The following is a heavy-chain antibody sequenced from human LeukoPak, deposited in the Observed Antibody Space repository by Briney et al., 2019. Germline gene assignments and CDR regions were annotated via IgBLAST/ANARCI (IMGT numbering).Heavy chain of an antibody. J-gene: IGHJ4*02. CDR3: ARGRDGYNYLIAYFDY. CDR1: GGSVSNYY. Sequence: PSETLSLTCTVSGGSVSNYYWSWVRQPAGKGLEWIGDIYYSGSTNYHPSLKSRVTISVDTSKNQFSLKLSSVTTADTAVYYCARGRDGYNYLIAYFDYWGQGTLVTVSS. V-gene: IGHV4-59*02. D-gene: IGHD5-24*01. CDR2: IYYSGST.